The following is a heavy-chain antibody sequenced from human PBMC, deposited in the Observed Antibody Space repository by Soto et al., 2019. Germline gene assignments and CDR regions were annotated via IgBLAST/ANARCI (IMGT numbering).Heavy chain of an antibody. CDR1: GFGFTSYC. J-gene: IGHJ4*02. V-gene: IGHV3-30*18. D-gene: IGHD3-22*01. CDR2: VSYGGSNK. CDR3: AKEYDSSGYHSTDY. Sequence: PGGCLGRACAAAGFGFTSYCVHWVLQAAGQGLEWVSVVSYGGSNKHYAASVKGRFTISSDNSKNTLYLQMNSLSAEDTAVYYCAKEYDSSGYHSTDYWGQGT.